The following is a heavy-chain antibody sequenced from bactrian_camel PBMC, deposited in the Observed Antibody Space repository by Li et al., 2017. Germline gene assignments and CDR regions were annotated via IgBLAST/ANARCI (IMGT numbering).Heavy chain of an antibody. CDR3: ARSRFVFRGCDLSTSGYYY. J-gene: IGHJ4*01. D-gene: IGHD5*01. CDR2: IDDVGSI. V-gene: IGHV3S53*01. CDR1: VASFYC. Sequence: HVQLVESGGGSVQPGGSLRLSCAASVASFYCMGWYRQTPGKEREAVAAIDDVGSISYSNFAKGRFTISKDNAMNTLYLQMDSLKPEDSAMYYCARSRFVFRGCDLSTSGYYYGGQGTQVTVS.